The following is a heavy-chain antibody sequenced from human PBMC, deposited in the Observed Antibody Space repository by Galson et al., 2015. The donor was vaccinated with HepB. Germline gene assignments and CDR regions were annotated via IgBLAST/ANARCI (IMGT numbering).Heavy chain of an antibody. CDR2: ITTASTYT. CDR3: ARDSTPMFDVETGYFDF. CDR1: GFSFSSYT. V-gene: IGHV3-21*01. J-gene: IGHJ4*02. Sequence: SLRLSCAASGFSFSSYTMNWVRQAPGKGLEWVSYITTASTYTHYADSVKGRFTISRDNAKNSLYLEMNSLRAEDTALYYCARDSTPMFDVETGYFDFWGQRSLVAVSS. D-gene: IGHD3-10*02.